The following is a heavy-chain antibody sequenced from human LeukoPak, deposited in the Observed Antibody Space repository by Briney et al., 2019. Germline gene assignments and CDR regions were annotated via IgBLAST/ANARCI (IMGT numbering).Heavy chain of an antibody. D-gene: IGHD3-10*01. Sequence: GTSLRLSCAASGFTFSSYEMNWVRQAPGKGLEWVSYISTSGNSIYYADSVKGRFTISRDNSKNTLSLQMNSLRAEDTAVYYCARDHYYGSGSYFIDYWGQGTLVTVSS. J-gene: IGHJ4*02. CDR2: ISTSGNSI. CDR1: GFTFSSYE. V-gene: IGHV3-48*03. CDR3: ARDHYYGSGSYFIDY.